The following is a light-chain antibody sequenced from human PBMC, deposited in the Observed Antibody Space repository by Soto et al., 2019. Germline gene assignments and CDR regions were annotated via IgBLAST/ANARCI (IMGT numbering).Light chain of an antibody. J-gene: IGLJ2*01. V-gene: IGLV1-44*01. CDR2: RDN. CDR1: TSNIGSNT. Sequence: LTQPPSASGTPGQRVIISCSGSTSNIGSNTVNWYQQLPATAPKLLIYRDNQRPSGVPDRFSGSKSGTSAYLAISGLQSEDESDYYCSTWDDSLNSVLFGGGTKLTVL. CDR3: STWDDSLNSVL.